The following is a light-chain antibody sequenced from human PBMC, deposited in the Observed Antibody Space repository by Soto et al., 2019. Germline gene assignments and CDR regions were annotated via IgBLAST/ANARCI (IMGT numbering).Light chain of an antibody. CDR1: SSNIGAGYD. J-gene: IGLJ3*02. CDR3: QSYDSSLSGSMV. CDR2: GNS. V-gene: IGLV1-40*01. Sequence: QSVLTQPPSVSGAPGQRVTISRTGSSSNIGAGYDVHWYQQLPGTAPKLLIYGNSNRPSGVPDRFSGSKSGTSASLAITGLQAEDEADYYCQSYDSSLSGSMVFGGGTKLTVL.